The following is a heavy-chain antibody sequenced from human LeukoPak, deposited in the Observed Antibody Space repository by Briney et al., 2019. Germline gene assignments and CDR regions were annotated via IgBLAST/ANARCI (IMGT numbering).Heavy chain of an antibody. CDR3: ARDNPYYDSSGYAPRDAFDI. V-gene: IGHV4-31*03. CDR2: IYYSGST. D-gene: IGHD3-22*01. Sequence: PSETLSLTCTVSGGSIRSGGYYWSWIRQHPGKGLEWIGYIYYSGSTYYNPSLKSRVTISVDTSKNQFSLKLSSVTAADTAVYYCARDNPYYDSSGYAPRDAFDIWGQGTMVTVSS. J-gene: IGHJ3*02. CDR1: GGSIRSGGYY.